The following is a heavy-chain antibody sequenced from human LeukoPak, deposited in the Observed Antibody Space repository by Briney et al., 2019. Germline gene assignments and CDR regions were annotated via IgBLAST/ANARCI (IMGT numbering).Heavy chain of an antibody. Sequence: GGSLRLSCAASGFTFTTSWMHWFRQAPGKGLVWVSRIESDGTSTTYADSVKGRFTISRDNAKNTLYLQMNSLRAEDTAVYYCARDQYSSTWYRGAFDVWGQGAMVSVSS. CDR1: GFTFTTSW. CDR3: ARDQYSSTWYRGAFDV. D-gene: IGHD6-13*01. V-gene: IGHV3-74*01. CDR2: IESDGTST. J-gene: IGHJ3*01.